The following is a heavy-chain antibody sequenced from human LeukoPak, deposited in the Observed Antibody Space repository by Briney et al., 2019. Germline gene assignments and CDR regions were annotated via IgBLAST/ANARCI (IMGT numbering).Heavy chain of an antibody. J-gene: IGHJ3*02. CDR3: ARDTGLLWFVELNAFDI. CDR1: GYTFTGYY. CDR2: INPNSGGT. Sequence: ASVKVSCKASGYTFTGYYMHWVRQAPGQGLEWMGWINPNSGGTNYAQKFQGRVTMTRDTSISTAYMELSRLRSDDTAVYYCARDTGLLWFVELNAFDIWGQGTMVTVSS. V-gene: IGHV1-2*02. D-gene: IGHD3-10*01.